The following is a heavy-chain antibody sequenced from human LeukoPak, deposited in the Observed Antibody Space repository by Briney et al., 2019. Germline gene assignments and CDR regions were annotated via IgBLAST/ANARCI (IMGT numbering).Heavy chain of an antibody. J-gene: IGHJ4*02. Sequence: ASVKVSCKASGYTFTGYYMHWVRQAPGQGLEWMGWINPNSGGTNYAQKFQGRVTMTRDMSTSTVYMELSSLRSEDTAVYYCARDPDGMATIFDYWGQGTLVTVSS. CDR2: INPNSGGT. CDR1: GYTFTGYY. V-gene: IGHV1-2*02. D-gene: IGHD5-24*01. CDR3: ARDPDGMATIFDY.